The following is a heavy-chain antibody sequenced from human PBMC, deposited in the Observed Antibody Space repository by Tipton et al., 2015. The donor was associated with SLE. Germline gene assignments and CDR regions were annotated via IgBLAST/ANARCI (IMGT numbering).Heavy chain of an antibody. CDR1: GFSFSNYA. CDR3: AGYDILTGYYFDAFDI. V-gene: IGHV3-23*03. D-gene: IGHD3-9*01. Sequence: SLRLSCAASGFSFSNYAMNWVRQAPGKGLEWVSVIYSGGISTHYADSVKGRFTISRDNAKNSLYLQMNSLRAEDTAVYYCAGYDILTGYYFDAFDIWGQGTMVTVSS. CDR2: IYSGGIST. J-gene: IGHJ3*02.